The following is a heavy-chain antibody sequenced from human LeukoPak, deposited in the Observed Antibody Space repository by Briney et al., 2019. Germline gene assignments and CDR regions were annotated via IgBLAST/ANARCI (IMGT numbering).Heavy chain of an antibody. Sequence: GGSLRLSCAASGLTFSSFGMHWVRQAPGKGLEWVAVTSFDGGNKHYADSVKGRFTISRDNSKNTLYLQMNSLRAEDTAVYYCAKDTTTVTIGGNDYWGQGTLVTVSS. CDR3: AKDTTTVTIGGNDY. CDR1: GLTFSSFG. J-gene: IGHJ4*02. CDR2: TSFDGGNK. V-gene: IGHV3-30*18. D-gene: IGHD4-17*01.